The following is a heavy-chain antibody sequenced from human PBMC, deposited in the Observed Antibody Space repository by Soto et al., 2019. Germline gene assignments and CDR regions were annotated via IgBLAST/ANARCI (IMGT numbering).Heavy chain of an antibody. CDR2: ISYDGSNK. J-gene: IGHJ4*02. V-gene: IGHV3-30-3*01. Sequence: GSLRLSCAASGFTFSSYAMHWVRQAPGKGLEWVAVISYDGSNKNYADSVKGRFTISRDNSKNTLYLQMNSLRAEDTAVYYCASGGHVDYCGQGTPVTVSS. CDR1: GFTFSSYA. D-gene: IGHD3-16*01. CDR3: ASGGHVDY.